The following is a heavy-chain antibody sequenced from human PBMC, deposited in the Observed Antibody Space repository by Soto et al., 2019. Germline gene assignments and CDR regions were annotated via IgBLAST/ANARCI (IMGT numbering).Heavy chain of an antibody. CDR3: ASGIQLWLRRINAGYSG. CDR1: GGTFSTYA. J-gene: IGHJ4*02. Sequence: QVQLVQSGAEVKKPESSVKVSCKAPGGTFSTYAISWVRQAPGQGLEWMGGIIPMFGTATYAQRFQDRVTITADESTKTVYTELSSLRSEDTAVYFGASGIQLWLRRINAGYSGWGQGTLVTVSS. V-gene: IGHV1-69*12. D-gene: IGHD5-18*01. CDR2: IIPMFGTA.